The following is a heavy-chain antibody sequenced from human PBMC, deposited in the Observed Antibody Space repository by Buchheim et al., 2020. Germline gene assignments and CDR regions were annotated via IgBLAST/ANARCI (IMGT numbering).Heavy chain of an antibody. J-gene: IGHJ4*02. CDR1: GFTFSSYA. V-gene: IGHV3-23*01. Sequence: EERLLESGGGLVRPGGSLRLSCAVSGFTFSSYAMSWVRQAPGKGLEWVSVIRGNGGGADYTDSVEGRFTISRDNPRNTLYLQMNSLRAEDTAIYYCVKDYRRGYSTSPSGYFDLWGQGTL. D-gene: IGHD5-12*01. CDR3: VKDYRRGYSTSPSGYFDL. CDR2: IRGNGGGA.